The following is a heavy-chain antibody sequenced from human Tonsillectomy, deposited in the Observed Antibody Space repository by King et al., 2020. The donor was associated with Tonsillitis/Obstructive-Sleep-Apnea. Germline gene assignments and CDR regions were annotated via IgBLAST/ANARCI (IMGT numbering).Heavy chain of an antibody. Sequence: QLVQSGAEVKKPGASVKVSCKASGYTFNSYDMSWGRQAPGQGLEWRGWLSAYNGNTNYAQKLQGRVTMTTDTSTSTAYMEIRSLRSDDTAVYYCASSTIFGVVIYYMDVWGKGTTVTVSS. V-gene: IGHV1-18*01. CDR1: GYTFNSYD. CDR2: LSAYNGNT. D-gene: IGHD3-3*01. CDR3: ASSTIFGVVIYYMDV. J-gene: IGHJ6*03.